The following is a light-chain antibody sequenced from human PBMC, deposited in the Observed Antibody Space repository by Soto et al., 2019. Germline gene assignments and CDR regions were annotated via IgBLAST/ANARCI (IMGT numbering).Light chain of an antibody. J-gene: IGKJ1*01. Sequence: EILLTQSPGTLSLSPGERATLSCRASQSVRSNYLAWYQQKPGQAPRLLIYNSSTRATGIPDRFSGSGSGTDFTLTISRLEPEDFALYYCQQYRDLPQTFGQGTQVEI. CDR2: NSS. CDR1: QSVRSNY. V-gene: IGKV3-20*01. CDR3: QQYRDLPQT.